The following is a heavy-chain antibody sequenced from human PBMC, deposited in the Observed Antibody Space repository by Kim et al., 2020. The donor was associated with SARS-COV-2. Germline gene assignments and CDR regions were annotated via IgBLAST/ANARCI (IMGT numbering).Heavy chain of an antibody. CDR3: ARHRGGITMVRGVLSWFDP. D-gene: IGHD3-10*01. V-gene: IGHV4-39*01. Sequence: SETLSLTCTVSGGSISSSSYYWGWIRQPPGKGLEWIGSIYYSGSTYYNPSLKSRVTISVDTSKNQFSLKLSSVTAADTAVYYCARHRGGITMVRGVLSWFDPWGQGTLVTVSS. J-gene: IGHJ5*02. CDR1: GGSISSSSYY. CDR2: IYYSGST.